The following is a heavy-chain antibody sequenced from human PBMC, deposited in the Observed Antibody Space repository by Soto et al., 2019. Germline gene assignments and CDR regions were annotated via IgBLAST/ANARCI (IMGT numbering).Heavy chain of an antibody. CDR1: GGSISSSNW. D-gene: IGHD4-4*01. Sequence: PSETLSLTCAVSGGSISSSNWWSWVRQPPGEGLEWIGEIYHSGSTNYNPSLKSRVTISVDKSKNQFSLKLSSVTAADTAVYYCARADSIYYYYYGMDVWGQGTTVTVSS. V-gene: IGHV4-4*02. CDR2: IYHSGST. CDR3: ARADSIYYYYYGMDV. J-gene: IGHJ6*02.